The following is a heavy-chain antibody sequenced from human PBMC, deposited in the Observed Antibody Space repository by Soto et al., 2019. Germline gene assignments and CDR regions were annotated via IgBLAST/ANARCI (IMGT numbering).Heavy chain of an antibody. CDR3: ARDHRKGMDV. V-gene: IGHV4-30-2*01. CDR2: IYHSGST. Sequence: PSETLSLTCAVSGGSISSGGYSWSWIRQPPGKGLEWVGYIYHSGSTYYNPSLKSRVTISVDRSKNQFSLKLSSVTAADTAVYYCARDHRKGMDVWGQGTTVTVAS. J-gene: IGHJ6*02. CDR1: GGSISSGGYS.